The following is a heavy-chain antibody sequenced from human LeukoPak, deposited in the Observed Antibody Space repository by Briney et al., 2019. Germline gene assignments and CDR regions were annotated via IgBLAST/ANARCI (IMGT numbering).Heavy chain of an antibody. V-gene: IGHV1-18*01. J-gene: IGHJ4*02. Sequence: ASVRVSCKASGYTFTSYGISWVRQAPGQGLEWMGWISAYNGNTNYAQKLQGRVTMTTDTSTSTAYMELRSLRSDDTAVYYCARDPSNYYDSTGYYPYDYWGQGTLVTVSS. D-gene: IGHD3-22*01. CDR3: ARDPSNYYDSTGYYPYDY. CDR1: GYTFTSYG. CDR2: ISAYNGNT.